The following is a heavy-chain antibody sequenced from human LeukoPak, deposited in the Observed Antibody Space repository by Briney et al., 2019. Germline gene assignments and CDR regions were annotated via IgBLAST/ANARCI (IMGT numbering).Heavy chain of an antibody. CDR2: IGSTGSTI. CDR1: GFTFTSYE. Sequence: GGSLRLSCAASGFTFTSYEMNWVRQAPGKGLEWVSYIGSTGSTISYADSVKGRFTISRDNGKNSMHLQMNSLRAEDTAAYYCVRGAGAWFGELTFLFEFWGHGTLVTVSS. V-gene: IGHV3-48*03. D-gene: IGHD3-10*01. CDR3: VRGAGAWFGELTFLFEF. J-gene: IGHJ4*01.